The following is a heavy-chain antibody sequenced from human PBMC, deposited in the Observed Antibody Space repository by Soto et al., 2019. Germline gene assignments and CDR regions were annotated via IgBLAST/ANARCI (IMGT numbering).Heavy chain of an antibody. D-gene: IGHD6-25*01. V-gene: IGHV3-21*01. Sequence: GGSLRLSCATSKFTFTTYNMNWVRQAPGKGLEWVSYISSTSDYIYYADSVKGRFTISRDNAKNSLYLQMNSLRVEDTAVYYCARPAQRHYGMDVWGQGTTVTVSS. CDR1: KFTFTTYN. CDR2: ISSTSDYI. J-gene: IGHJ6*02. CDR3: ARPAQRHYGMDV.